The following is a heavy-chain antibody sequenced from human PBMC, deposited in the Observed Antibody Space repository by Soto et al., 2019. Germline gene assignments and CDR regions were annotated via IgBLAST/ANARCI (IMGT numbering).Heavy chain of an antibody. V-gene: IGHV4-39*01. Sequence: QLQLQESCPGLVKPSETLSLTCTVSGGSISSSSYYWGWIRQPPGKGLEWIGSLYYSGSSYYNPSLKSRVTISVDTSQNQFSLKLTSVTAADTAVYYCASLPDWGSGNRWGKGTLVTVSS. J-gene: IGHJ4*02. CDR3: ASLPDWGSGNR. CDR2: LYYSGSS. D-gene: IGHD3-10*01. CDR1: GGSISSSSYY.